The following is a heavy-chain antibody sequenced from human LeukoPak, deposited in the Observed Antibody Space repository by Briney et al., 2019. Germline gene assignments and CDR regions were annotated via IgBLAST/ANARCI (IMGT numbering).Heavy chain of an antibody. Sequence: GRSLRLSCTASGFTFGVYAMSWVRQAPGKGLEWVGFIRSKAYGGTTEYAASVKGRFTISRDDSKSIAYLQMNSLKTEDTAVYYCTRDELWAVNFDYWGQGTLVTVSS. CDR3: TRDELWAVNFDY. CDR1: GFTFGVYA. D-gene: IGHD2-21*01. V-gene: IGHV3-49*04. CDR2: IRSKAYGGTT. J-gene: IGHJ4*02.